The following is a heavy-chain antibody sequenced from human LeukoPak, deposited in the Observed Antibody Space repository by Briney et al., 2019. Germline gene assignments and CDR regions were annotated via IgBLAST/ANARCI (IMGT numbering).Heavy chain of an antibody. J-gene: IGHJ4*02. CDR3: ARQKHSLFDY. CDR2: IYYSGST. D-gene: IGHD2-15*01. V-gene: IGHV4-39*01. Sequence: SETLSLTCTVSGGSISSSSYYWGWLRQPPGTGLEWIGSIYYSGSTYYNPSLKSRVTISVDTSKNQFSLKLSSVTAADTAVYYCARQKHSLFDYWGQGTLVTVSS. CDR1: GGSISSSSYY.